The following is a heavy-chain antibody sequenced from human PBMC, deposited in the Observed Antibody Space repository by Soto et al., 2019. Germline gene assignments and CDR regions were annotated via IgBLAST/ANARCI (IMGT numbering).Heavy chain of an antibody. J-gene: IGHJ5*02. CDR3: ARAMVVTQNWSDP. Sequence: SETLSLTCTVSGGSISSGDYYWSWIRQPPGKGLEWIGYIYYSGSTYYNPSLKSRVTISVDTSKNQFSLKLSSVTAADTAVYYCARAMVVTQNWSDPWGQGTLVTSPQ. CDR1: GGSISSGDYY. V-gene: IGHV4-30-4*01. D-gene: IGHD2-21*02. CDR2: IYYSGST.